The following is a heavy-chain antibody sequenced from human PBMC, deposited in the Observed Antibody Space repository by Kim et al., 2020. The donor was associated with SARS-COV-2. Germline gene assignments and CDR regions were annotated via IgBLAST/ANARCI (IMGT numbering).Heavy chain of an antibody. D-gene: IGHD5-18*01. J-gene: IGHJ4*02. V-gene: IGHV1-18*01. Sequence: ASVKVSCKASGYTFSSYGISWVRQAPGQGLEWMGWISDLSGNTNYAQRLQGRVTMTTDTSTTTDYMELTRLRADDTAVDYCARGYSYGPLDYWSQGTLVT. CDR2: ISDLSGNT. CDR3: ARGYSYGPLDY. CDR1: GYTFSSYG.